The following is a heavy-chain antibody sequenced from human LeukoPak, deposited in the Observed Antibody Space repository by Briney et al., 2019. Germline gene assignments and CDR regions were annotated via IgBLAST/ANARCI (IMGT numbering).Heavy chain of an antibody. J-gene: IGHJ5*02. CDR2: ISGSGGST. Sequence: GGSLRLSCAASGFTFSSYAMSWVRQAPGKGLEWVSAISGSGGSTYYADSVKGRFTISRDNSKNTLYLQMNSLRAEDTAVYYCAKDHYCDSSGSYPNWFDPWGQGTLVTVSS. CDR3: AKDHYCDSSGSYPNWFDP. D-gene: IGHD3-22*01. CDR1: GFTFSSYA. V-gene: IGHV3-23*01.